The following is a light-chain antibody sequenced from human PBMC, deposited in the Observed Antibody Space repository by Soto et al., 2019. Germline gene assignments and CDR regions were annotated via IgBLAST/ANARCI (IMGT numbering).Light chain of an antibody. Sequence: QSALTQPRSVSGSPGQSVTLSCTGTSSDVGGYNYVSWYQQHPGEAPKLIIFDVSKRPSGVPDRFSGSKSANTASLTISGLQTEDEADYYCCSSAGTNTDVFGTGTKVTVL. CDR2: DVS. V-gene: IGLV2-11*01. CDR1: SSDVGGYNY. CDR3: CSSAGTNTDV. J-gene: IGLJ1*01.